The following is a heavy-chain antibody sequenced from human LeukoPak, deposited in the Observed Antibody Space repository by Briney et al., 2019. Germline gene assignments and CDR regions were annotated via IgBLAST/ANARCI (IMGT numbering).Heavy chain of an antibody. CDR1: GYSFTSYW. D-gene: IGHD6-13*01. V-gene: IGHV5-10-1*01. CDR3: ARLRYSSTSDFDY. Sequence: TPGESLKISCKGSGYSFTSYWISWVRQMPGKGLEWMGRIDPSDSYTNYRPSFQGHVTISADKSISTAYLQWSNLEASDTAMYYCARLRYSSTSDFDYWGQGTLVTVSS. J-gene: IGHJ4*02. CDR2: IDPSDSYT.